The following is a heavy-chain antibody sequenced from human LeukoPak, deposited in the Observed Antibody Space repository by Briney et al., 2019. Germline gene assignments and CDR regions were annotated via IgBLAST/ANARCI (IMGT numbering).Heavy chain of an antibody. D-gene: IGHD2-15*01. Sequence: GASVKVSRKASGYTFTSYYMHWVRQAPGQGLEWMGIINPSGGSTSYAQKFQGRVTMTRDMSTSTVYMELSSLRSEDTAVYYCASEGGTVGAFDIWGQGTMVTVSS. CDR2: INPSGGST. CDR1: GYTFTSYY. CDR3: ASEGGTVGAFDI. V-gene: IGHV1-46*01. J-gene: IGHJ3*02.